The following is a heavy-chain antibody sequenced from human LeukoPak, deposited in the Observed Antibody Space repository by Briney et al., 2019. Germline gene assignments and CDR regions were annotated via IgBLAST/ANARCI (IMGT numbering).Heavy chain of an antibody. CDR1: GFTFSDYY. CDR2: ISSSGSTI. CDR3: ARDSRRCSSTSCYLDY. J-gene: IGHJ4*02. Sequence: GGSLRLSCAASGFTFSDYYMSWIRQAPGKGLEWVSYISSSGSTIYYADSVKGRFTISRDNAKNSLYLQMNSLRAEDTAVYYCARDSRRCSSTSCYLDYWGQGTLVTVSS. D-gene: IGHD2-2*01. V-gene: IGHV3-11*01.